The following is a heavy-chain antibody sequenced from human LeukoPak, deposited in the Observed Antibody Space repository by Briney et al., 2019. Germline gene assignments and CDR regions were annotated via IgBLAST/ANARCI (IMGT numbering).Heavy chain of an antibody. Sequence: SETLSLTCTDSGGSISSYYWSWIRQPPGKGLEWIGYIYYSGSTNYNPSLKSRVTISVDTSKNQFSLKLSSVTAADTAVYYCARATYYDFWSGYHNWFDPWGQGTLVTVSS. CDR3: ARATYYDFWSGYHNWFDP. CDR1: GGSISSYY. D-gene: IGHD3-3*01. CDR2: IYYSGST. J-gene: IGHJ5*02. V-gene: IGHV4-59*01.